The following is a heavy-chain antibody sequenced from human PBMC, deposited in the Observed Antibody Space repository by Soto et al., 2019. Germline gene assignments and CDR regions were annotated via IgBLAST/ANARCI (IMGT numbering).Heavy chain of an antibody. V-gene: IGHV3-15*01. Sequence: EVQLVESGGGLVKPGGSLRLSCAASGFTFNNAWMTWVRQAPGKGLEWVGRIKSKADGGIIDYAAPVRGRFTISRDDSKNTVYLQMNGLNTEGTAMYYCSTDTGGSTWGQGTMVTVSS. CDR2: IKSKADGGII. CDR1: GFTFNNAW. CDR3: STDTGGST. J-gene: IGHJ3*01.